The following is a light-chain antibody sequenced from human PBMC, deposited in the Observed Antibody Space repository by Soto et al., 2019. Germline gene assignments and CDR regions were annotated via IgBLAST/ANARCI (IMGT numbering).Light chain of an antibody. CDR1: QSVSNNY. J-gene: IGKJ5*01. CDR3: QQYGNSPFT. CDR2: GAS. V-gene: IGKV3-20*01. Sequence: EIVLTQSPGTLSLSPGERATLSCRASQSVSNNYLAWYQQKPGQAPRLLIYGASSRATGIPDRFSGSGSGTDFTLTISRLEPEDFAVYYCQQYGNSPFTFGQGTRLEIK.